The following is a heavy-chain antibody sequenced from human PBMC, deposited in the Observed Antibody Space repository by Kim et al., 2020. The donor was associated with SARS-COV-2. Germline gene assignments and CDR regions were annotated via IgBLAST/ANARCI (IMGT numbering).Heavy chain of an antibody. Sequence: GGSLRLSCAASGFTFSSYGMHWVRQAPGKGLEWVAVISYDGSNKNYADSVKGRFTISRDNSKNTLYLQMNSLRAEDTAVYYCAKDHGSGSYGMDVWGQGTTVTVSS. CDR1: GFTFSSYG. D-gene: IGHD3-10*01. CDR3: AKDHGSGSYGMDV. J-gene: IGHJ6*02. V-gene: IGHV3-30*18. CDR2: ISYDGSNK.